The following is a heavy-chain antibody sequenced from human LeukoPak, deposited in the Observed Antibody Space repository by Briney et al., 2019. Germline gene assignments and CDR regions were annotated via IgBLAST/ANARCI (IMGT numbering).Heavy chain of an antibody. J-gene: IGHJ6*02. CDR2: IYYSGST. V-gene: IGHV4-59*01. Sequence: SETLSLTCTVSGGPISSYYWSWIRQPPGKGLEWIGYIYYSGSTNYNPSLKSRVTISVDTSKNQFSLKLSSVTAADTAVYYCARVSWDGDYRRYYGMDVWGQGTTVTVSS. CDR3: ARVSWDGDYRRYYGMDV. CDR1: GGPISSYY. D-gene: IGHD4-17*01.